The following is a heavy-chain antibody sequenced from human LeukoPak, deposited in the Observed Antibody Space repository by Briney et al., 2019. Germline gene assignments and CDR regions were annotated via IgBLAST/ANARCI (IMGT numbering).Heavy chain of an antibody. CDR2: IYHSGST. J-gene: IGHJ4*02. V-gene: IGHV4-30-2*01. CDR1: GGSISSGGYS. D-gene: IGHD6-19*01. CDR3: ARGQRAPRRAIAVAGVYYFDY. Sequence: SQTLSLTCAVSGGSISSGGYSWSWIRQPPGKGLEWIGYIYHSGSTYYNPSLKSRVTISVDTSKNQFSLKLSSVTAAHTAVYYCARGQRAPRRAIAVAGVYYFDYWGQGTLVTVSS.